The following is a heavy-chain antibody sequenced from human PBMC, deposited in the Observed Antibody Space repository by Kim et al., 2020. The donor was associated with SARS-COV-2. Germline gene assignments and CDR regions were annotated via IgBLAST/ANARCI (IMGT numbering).Heavy chain of an antibody. Sequence: ASVKVSCKASGYTFTSYAMHWVRQAPGQRLEWMGWINAGNGNTKYSQKFQGRVTITRDTSASTAYMELSSLRSEDTAVYYCARVGDYGDYLEDGTFDYWGQGTLVTVSS. CDR1: GYTFTSYA. CDR3: ARVGDYGDYLEDGTFDY. J-gene: IGHJ4*02. V-gene: IGHV1-3*01. CDR2: INAGNGNT. D-gene: IGHD4-17*01.